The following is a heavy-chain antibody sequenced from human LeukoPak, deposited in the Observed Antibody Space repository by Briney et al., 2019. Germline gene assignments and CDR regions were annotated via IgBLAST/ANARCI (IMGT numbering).Heavy chain of an antibody. CDR3: ARVHDYGDYRFDY. D-gene: IGHD4-17*01. Sequence: GASVKVSCKASGYTFTSYAMHWVRQAPGQRLEWMGWINASNGNTKYSQKFQGRVTITRDTSASTAYMELSSLRSEDTAVYYCARVHDYGDYRFDYWGQGTLVTVSS. CDR2: INASNGNT. CDR1: GYTFTSYA. J-gene: IGHJ4*02. V-gene: IGHV1-3*01.